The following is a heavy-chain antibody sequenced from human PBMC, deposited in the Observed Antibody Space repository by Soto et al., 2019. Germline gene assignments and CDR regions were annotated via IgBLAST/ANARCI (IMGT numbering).Heavy chain of an antibody. CDR2: ISAYNGNT. J-gene: IGHJ6*03. V-gene: IGHV1-18*01. CDR3: ARTYYDYIWGSYRRKKDYYYMDV. Sequence: VASVKVSCKASGYTFTSYGISWVRQAPGQGLEWMGWISAYNGNTNYAQKLQGRGTMSTDTSTSTAYMELRSLRSDDTAVYYCARTYYDYIWGSYRRKKDYYYMDVWGKGTTVTVSS. CDR1: GYTFTSYG. D-gene: IGHD3-16*02.